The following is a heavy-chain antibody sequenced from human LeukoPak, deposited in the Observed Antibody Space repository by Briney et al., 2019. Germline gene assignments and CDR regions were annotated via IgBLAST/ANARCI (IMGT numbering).Heavy chain of an antibody. CDR2: INHSGST. CDR1: GGSFSGYY. D-gene: IGHD3-10*01. V-gene: IGHV4-34*01. CDR3: ARQGGLWFGELATDY. J-gene: IGHJ4*02. Sequence: PSETLSLTCAVYGGSFSGYYWSWIRQPPGKGLEWIGEINHSGSTNYNPSLKSRVTISVDTSKNQFSLKLSSVTAADTAVYYCARQGGLWFGELATDYWGQGTLVTVSS.